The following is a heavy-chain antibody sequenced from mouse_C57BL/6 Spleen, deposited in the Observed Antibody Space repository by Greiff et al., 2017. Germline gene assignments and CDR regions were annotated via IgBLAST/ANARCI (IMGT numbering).Heavy chain of an antibody. Sequence: QVQLQQSGAELVKPGASVKISCKASGYAFSSYWMNWVKQRPGKGLEWIGQIYPGDGDTNYNGKFKGKATLTADKSSSTAYMQLSSLTSEDSAVYFCARKEAIYYGNYDDYWGQGTTLTVSS. J-gene: IGHJ2*01. CDR1: GYAFSSYW. D-gene: IGHD2-1*01. CDR2: IYPGDGDT. V-gene: IGHV1-80*01. CDR3: ARKEAIYYGNYDDY.